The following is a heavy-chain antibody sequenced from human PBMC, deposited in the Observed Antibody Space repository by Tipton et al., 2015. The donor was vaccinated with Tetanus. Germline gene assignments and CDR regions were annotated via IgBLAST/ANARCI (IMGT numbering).Heavy chain of an antibody. D-gene: IGHD1-7*01. CDR3: GRALGSGTTVVSGH. J-gene: IGHJ4*02. CDR1: GFTFSMFS. CDR2: ISGSSDSI. Sequence: SLRLSCVASGFTFSMFSMNWVRQAPGKGLEWISYISGSSDSIYYADSVKGRFTISRDNGKNSVYLQMKSLRDEDTAVYYCGRALGSGTTVVSGHWGQGSLVTVSS. V-gene: IGHV3-48*02.